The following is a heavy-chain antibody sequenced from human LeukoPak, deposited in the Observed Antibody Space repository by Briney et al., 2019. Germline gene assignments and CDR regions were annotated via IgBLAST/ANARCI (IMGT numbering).Heavy chain of an antibody. CDR3: ARDLYCSTSSCSFAN. CDR1: GDTVSSDGVA. V-gene: IGHV6-1*01. CDR2: TYYRSQLFR. Sequence: SQTLSLTCALSGDTVSSDGVACNWIRQSTSRGLEWLGRTYYRSQLFRDYAESVRSRITIDPDTSKNQFSLQLNSVTPEDTAVYYCARDLYCSTSSCSFANWGQGTLVTVSS. D-gene: IGHD2-2*01. J-gene: IGHJ4*02.